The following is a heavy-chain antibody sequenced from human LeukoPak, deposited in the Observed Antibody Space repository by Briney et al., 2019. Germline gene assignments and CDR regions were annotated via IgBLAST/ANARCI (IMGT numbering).Heavy chain of an antibody. CDR1: GGSFSGYY. CDR2: INHSGST. Sequence: SETLSLTCAVYGGSFSGYYWSWVRQPPGKGLGWIGEINHSGSTNYNPSLKSRVTISVDTSKNQFSLKLSSVTAADTAVYYCARGWPYYGMDVWGQGTTVTVSS. V-gene: IGHV4-34*01. J-gene: IGHJ6*02. CDR3: ARGWPYYGMDV.